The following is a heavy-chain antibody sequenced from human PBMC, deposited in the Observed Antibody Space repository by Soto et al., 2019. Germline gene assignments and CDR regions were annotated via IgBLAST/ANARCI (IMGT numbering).Heavy chain of an antibody. V-gene: IGHV3-74*03. D-gene: IGHD3-10*01. CDR1: GLTFRSYW. J-gene: IGHJ6*02. CDR2: INTDGSVA. CDR3: AKDEAMVRGVIIYYYYGMDV. Sequence: GESLKISCAASGLTFRSYWMHWVRQAPGKGLVWVSRINTDGSVAMYVDSVKGRFTISRDNSKNTLYLQMNSLRAEDTAVYYCAKDEAMVRGVIIYYYYGMDVWGQGTTVTVSS.